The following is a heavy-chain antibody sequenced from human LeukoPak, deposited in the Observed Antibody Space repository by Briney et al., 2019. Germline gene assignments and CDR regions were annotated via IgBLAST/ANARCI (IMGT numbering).Heavy chain of an antibody. D-gene: IGHD3-22*01. CDR3: ARGAGYDSSGYYWDDAFDI. CDR1: GYTFTSYD. J-gene: IGHJ3*02. V-gene: IGHV1-8*01. CDR2: MNPNSGNT. Sequence: GASVKVSCKASGYTFTSYDINWVRQATGQGLEWMGWMNPNSGNTGYAQKFQGRVTMTRNTSISTAYMELSSLRSEDTAVYYCARGAGYDSSGYYWDDAFDIWGQGTMVTVSS.